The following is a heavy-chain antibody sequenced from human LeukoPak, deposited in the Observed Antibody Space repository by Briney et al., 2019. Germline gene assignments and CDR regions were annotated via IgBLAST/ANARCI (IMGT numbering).Heavy chain of an antibody. V-gene: IGHV4-59*08. D-gene: IGHD6-19*01. CDR3: TRRVAVAGTPNAYFDY. Sequence: PSETLSLTCTVSGGSIGGYYWSWIRQPPGKGLEWIGYIYYSENTNYNPSLKSRVTISLDTSKIQFSLKLNSVTTADTAVYFCTRRVAVAGTPNAYFDYWGQGILVIVSS. CDR2: IYYSENT. CDR1: GGSIGGYY. J-gene: IGHJ4*02.